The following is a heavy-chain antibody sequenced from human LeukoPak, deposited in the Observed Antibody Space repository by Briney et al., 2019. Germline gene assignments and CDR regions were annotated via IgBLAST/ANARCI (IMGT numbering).Heavy chain of an antibody. V-gene: IGHV7-4-1*02. CDR3: ARELVGFLYYFDY. Sequence: ALVKVSCTASGYTFTSYAMNWVRQAPGQGLEWMGWINTNTGNPTYAQGFTGRFVFSLDTSVSTAYLQISSLKAEDTAVYYCARELVGFLYYFDYWGQGTLVTVSS. J-gene: IGHJ4*02. CDR2: INTNTGNP. CDR1: GYTFTSYA. D-gene: IGHD2-15*01.